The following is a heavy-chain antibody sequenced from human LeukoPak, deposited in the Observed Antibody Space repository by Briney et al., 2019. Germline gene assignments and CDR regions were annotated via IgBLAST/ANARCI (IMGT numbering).Heavy chain of an antibody. CDR2: INPSGGST. D-gene: IGHD3-22*01. J-gene: IGHJ5*02. CDR1: GYTFTSYY. Sequence: ASVKVSCKASGYTFTSYYMHWVRQAPGQGLEWMGIINPSGGSTSYAQKFQGRVTMTRDTSTSTVYMGLSSLRSEDTAVYYCAIADDSSGYYHNWFDPWGQGTLVTVSS. V-gene: IGHV1-46*01. CDR3: AIADDSSGYYHNWFDP.